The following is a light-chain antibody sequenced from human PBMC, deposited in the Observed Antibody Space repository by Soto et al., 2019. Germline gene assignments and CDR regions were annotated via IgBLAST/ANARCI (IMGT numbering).Light chain of an antibody. CDR1: QTVINNY. J-gene: IGKJ4*01. CDR3: QQFHSYPLT. V-gene: IGKV3-20*01. Sequence: EYVLTQSPGTLYLPHGVRGTRSCRSSQTVINNYLAWYQQKPGQAPRLLIYDASSRATAIPDKFSGRGAGTEFTLTISRLEPEDFAVYYCQQFHSYPLTFGGGTKVDIK. CDR2: DAS.